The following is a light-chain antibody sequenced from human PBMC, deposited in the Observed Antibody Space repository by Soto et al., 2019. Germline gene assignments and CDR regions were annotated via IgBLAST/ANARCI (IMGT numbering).Light chain of an antibody. Sequence: IVLTQSPAILSLSPGERATLSCRASQSISSSLAWYQQKPGQAPRLLIYDASTRATGFPARFSGSGSGTDFTLTIGSLEPEDFAVYYCQQRSEWPRTFGQGTKVDIK. CDR3: QQRSEWPRT. CDR2: DAS. CDR1: QSISSS. V-gene: IGKV3-11*01. J-gene: IGKJ1*01.